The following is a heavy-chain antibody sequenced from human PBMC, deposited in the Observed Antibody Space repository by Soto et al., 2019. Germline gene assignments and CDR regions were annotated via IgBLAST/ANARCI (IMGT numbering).Heavy chain of an antibody. CDR1: GFTFDDYA. Sequence: AGGSLRLSCAASGFTFDDYAMHWVRQAPGKGLEWVSGISWNSGSIGYADSVKGRFTISRDNAKNSLYLQMNSLRAEDTALYYCARDSGEYSSGSSDYYFDYWGQGTLVTVSS. CDR2: ISWNSGSI. CDR3: ARDSGEYSSGSSDYYFDY. V-gene: IGHV3-9*01. D-gene: IGHD6-19*01. J-gene: IGHJ4*02.